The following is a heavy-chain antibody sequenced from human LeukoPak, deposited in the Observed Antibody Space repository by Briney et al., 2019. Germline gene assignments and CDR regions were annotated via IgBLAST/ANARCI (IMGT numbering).Heavy chain of an antibody. CDR3: AKDPLYYDFWSGQGGFDY. D-gene: IGHD3-3*01. J-gene: IGHJ4*02. CDR2: IRYDGSNK. CDR1: GFTFSSYG. V-gene: IGHV3-30*02. Sequence: PGGSLRLSCAASGFTFSSYGMHWVRQAPGKGLEWVAFIRYDGSNKYYADSVKGRFTISRDNSKNTLYLQMNSLRAEDTAVYYCAKDPLYYDFWSGQGGFDYWGQGTLVTVSS.